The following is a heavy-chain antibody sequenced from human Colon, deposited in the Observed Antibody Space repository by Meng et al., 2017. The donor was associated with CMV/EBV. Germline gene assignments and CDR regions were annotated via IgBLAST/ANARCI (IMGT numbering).Heavy chain of an antibody. CDR1: GFTVSSYS. J-gene: IGHJ5*02. CDR3: ARPKWESRGVYCFYP. V-gene: IGHV3-48*04. D-gene: IGHD1-26*01. CDR2: ISSSSSTI. Sequence: GESLKSSCAASGFTVSSYSMNWVGQAPGKGLEWVSYISSSSSTIYYADSVKGRFTISRDNAKNSLYLPMNSLRAEDTAVYYCARPKWESRGVYCFYPWGQGTLVTVSS.